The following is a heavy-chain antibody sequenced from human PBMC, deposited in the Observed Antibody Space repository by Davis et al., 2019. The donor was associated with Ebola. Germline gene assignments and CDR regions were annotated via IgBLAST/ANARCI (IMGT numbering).Heavy chain of an antibody. CDR2: ISGSGGST. CDR3: ARDAVVAATMLFYYYGMDV. Sequence: GGSLRLSCTDSVITFSSYAMTWVRQAPGKGLEWVSAISGSGGSTYYADSVKGRFTISRDNSKNTLYLQMNSLRAEDTAVYYCARDAVVAATMLFYYYGMDVWGQGTTVTVSS. D-gene: IGHD2-15*01. V-gene: IGHV3-23*01. J-gene: IGHJ6*02. CDR1: VITFSSYA.